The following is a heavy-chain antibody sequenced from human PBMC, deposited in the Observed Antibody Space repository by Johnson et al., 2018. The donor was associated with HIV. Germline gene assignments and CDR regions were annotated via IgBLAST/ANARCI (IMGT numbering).Heavy chain of an antibody. CDR2: IKQDGSEK. V-gene: IGHV3-7*01. CDR3: AKVRWGLSSIGAFDI. CDR1: GLTFSSYW. J-gene: IGHJ3*02. Sequence: VLLVESGGGLVQPGGSLRLSCAASGLTFSSYWMSWVRQAPGKGLEWVANIKQDGSEKYYVDSVKGRFTISRDNSKNTLYLQMNSRRAEDTAVYYCAKVRWGLSSIGAFDIWGQGTMVTVSS. D-gene: IGHD1-26*01.